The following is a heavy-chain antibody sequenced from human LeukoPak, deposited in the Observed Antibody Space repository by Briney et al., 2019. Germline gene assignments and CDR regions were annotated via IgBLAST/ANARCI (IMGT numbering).Heavy chain of an antibody. CDR2: VSDSGST. V-gene: IGHV4-59*12. Sequence: PSETLSLTCTVSGGSISTYFWSWIRQPPGKGLEWIGYVSDSGSTDSNPSLKSRVTISLDTSKNQFSLKLSAVTAADTAVYYCARVTSGVDYWGQGTLVTVSS. D-gene: IGHD5-12*01. CDR3: ARVTSGVDY. J-gene: IGHJ4*02. CDR1: GGSISTYF.